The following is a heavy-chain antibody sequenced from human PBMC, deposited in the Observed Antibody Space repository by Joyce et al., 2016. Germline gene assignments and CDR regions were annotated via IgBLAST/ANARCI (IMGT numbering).Heavy chain of an antibody. Sequence: QVQLVQSGAEVKKPGSSVKVPCKASGGTFTNDAISWVRQAPGQGLEWMGGTIPIFGTPKYAQKFQGRVTITADKATSTAYMELRSLRSDDTAVYYCARVKIEVVSSYLYFDSWGQGTLVTVSS. J-gene: IGHJ4*02. D-gene: IGHD3-10*01. CDR1: GGTFTNDA. CDR3: ARVKIEVVSSYLYFDS. V-gene: IGHV1-69*06. CDR2: TIPIFGTP.